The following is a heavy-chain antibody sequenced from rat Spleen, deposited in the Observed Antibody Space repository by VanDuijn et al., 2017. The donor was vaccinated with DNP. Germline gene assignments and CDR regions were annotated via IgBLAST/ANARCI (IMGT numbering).Heavy chain of an antibody. J-gene: IGHJ2*01. Sequence: EVLLVESDGGLVQPGRSLKLSCAVSGFTFSDYYMAWVRQAPAKGLEWVATISYNGDSTYYSDSVKGRFSISRDNAKSTLYLQVNSLRSEDTATYYCTSNPHIRTAAPFDYWGQGVMVTVSS. CDR2: ISYNGDST. V-gene: IGHV5-20*01. CDR3: TSNPHIRTAAPFDY. D-gene: IGHD3-8*01. CDR1: GFTFSDYY.